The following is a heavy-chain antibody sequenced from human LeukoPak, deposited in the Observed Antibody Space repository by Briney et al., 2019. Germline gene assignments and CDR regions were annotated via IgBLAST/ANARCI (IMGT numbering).Heavy chain of an antibody. J-gene: IGHJ6*02. CDR2: ISSSGSTI. D-gene: IGHD6-13*01. Sequence: QTGGSLRLSCAASGFTFSSYAMSWVRQAPGKGLEWVSHISSSGSTIYYADSVKGRFTISRDNAKNSLYLQMNSLRAEDTAVYYCAREKSSSWGRYYYYYGMDVWGQGTTVTVSS. CDR1: GFTFSSYA. V-gene: IGHV3-48*03. CDR3: AREKSSSWGRYYYYYGMDV.